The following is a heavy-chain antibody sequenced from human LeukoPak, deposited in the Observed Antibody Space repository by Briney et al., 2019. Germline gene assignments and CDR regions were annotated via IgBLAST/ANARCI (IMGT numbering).Heavy chain of an antibody. CDR1: GGSISSYY. Sequence: PSETLSLTCTVSGGSISSYYWGWIRQPPGKGLEWIGSIHYSGSTNYNPSLKSQVTISVDTSKNQFSLKLTSVSAADTAVYYCTRGESAWLHDYWGQGTLVTVSS. V-gene: IGHV4-39*07. J-gene: IGHJ4*02. CDR2: IHYSGST. D-gene: IGHD3-9*01. CDR3: TRGESAWLHDY.